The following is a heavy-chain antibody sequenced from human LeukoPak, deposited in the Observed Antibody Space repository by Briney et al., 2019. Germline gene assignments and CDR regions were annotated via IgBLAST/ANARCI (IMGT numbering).Heavy chain of an antibody. D-gene: IGHD3-22*01. CDR2: IYPTGNT. Sequence: PSETLSLTCSVSGGAIISYYWSWIRHPAGKGPEWIGRIYPTGNTDYNPSLKTRVTMSTDLSKKQFSLRLRSVTAADTAVYYCARLKFYDSTGYSPGYYMDVWGKGTAVTVSS. J-gene: IGHJ6*03. CDR1: GGAIISYY. CDR3: ARLKFYDSTGYSPGYYMDV. V-gene: IGHV4-4*07.